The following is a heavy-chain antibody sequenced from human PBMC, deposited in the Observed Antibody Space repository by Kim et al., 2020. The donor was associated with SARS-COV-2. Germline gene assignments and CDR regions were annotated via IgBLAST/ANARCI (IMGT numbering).Heavy chain of an antibody. V-gene: IGHV3-48*03. CDR2: ISSGGSNI. D-gene: IGHD6-19*01. J-gene: IGHJ6*02. Sequence: GGSLRLSCAASGFTFSSYEMNWVRQAPGKGLEWVSYISSGGSNIYYADSVKGRFTISRDNAKNSLYLQMNSLRAEDTAVYYCARGRSSGWLASVSPYYYYGFDVWGQGTTVTVSS. CDR1: GFTFSSYE. CDR3: ARGRSSGWLASVSPYYYYGFDV.